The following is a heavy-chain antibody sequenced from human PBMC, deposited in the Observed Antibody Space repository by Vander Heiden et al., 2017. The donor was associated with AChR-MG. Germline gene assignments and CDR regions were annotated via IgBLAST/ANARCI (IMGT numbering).Heavy chain of an antibody. J-gene: IGHJ4*02. D-gene: IGHD6-6*01. CDR3: ARVPGGIAARGFDY. CDR1: GFTFGSYW. Sequence: EVQLVESGGGLVQPGGSLRLSCAASGFTFGSYWMSWVRQAPGKELEWVANIKQDGSEKYYVDSVKGRFTISRDNAKNSLYLQMNSLRAEDTAVYYCARVPGGIAARGFDYWGQGTLVTVSS. CDR2: IKQDGSEK. V-gene: IGHV3-7*01.